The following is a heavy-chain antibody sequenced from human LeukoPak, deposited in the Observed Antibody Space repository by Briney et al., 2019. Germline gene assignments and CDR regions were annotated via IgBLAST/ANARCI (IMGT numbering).Heavy chain of an antibody. J-gene: IGHJ3*02. D-gene: IGHD3-9*01. CDR1: DGSINGYY. Sequence: SETLSLTCTVSDGSINGYYWSWIRQPPGKGLDWIGYMYSGGTTKYSPSLKSRVTISEDTSKNQFSLKLTSVTAADTAVYYCARSDWSDQRRMDAFDIWGQGTMVTVSS. CDR2: MYSGGTT. CDR3: ARSDWSDQRRMDAFDI. V-gene: IGHV4-59*12.